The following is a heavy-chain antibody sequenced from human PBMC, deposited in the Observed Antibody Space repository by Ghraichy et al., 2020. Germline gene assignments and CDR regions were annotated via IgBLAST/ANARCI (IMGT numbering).Heavy chain of an antibody. CDR3: ARYGVAEDSYGMDV. D-gene: IGHD3-3*01. V-gene: IGHV3-74*01. Sequence: LSLTCAASGFTFSSYWMHWVRQAPGKGLVWVSRINSDGSSTSYADSVKGRFIISRDNAKNTLYLQMNSLRAEDTAVYYCARYGVAEDSYGMDVWGQGTTVTVSS. CDR1: GFTFSSYW. J-gene: IGHJ6*02. CDR2: INSDGSST.